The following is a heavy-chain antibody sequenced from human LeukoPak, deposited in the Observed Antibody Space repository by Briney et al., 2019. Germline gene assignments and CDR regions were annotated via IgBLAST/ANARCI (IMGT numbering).Heavy chain of an antibody. CDR1: GGSFSGYY. CDR3: ARNTGWLQPFDY. J-gene: IGHJ4*02. Sequence: SETLSLTCAVYGGSFSGYYWSWIRQPPGKGLEWIGEINHSGSTNYNPSLKSRVTISVDTSKNQFSLKLSSVTAADTAMYYCARNTGWLQPFDYWGQGTLVTVSS. V-gene: IGHV4-34*01. D-gene: IGHD5-24*01. CDR2: INHSGST.